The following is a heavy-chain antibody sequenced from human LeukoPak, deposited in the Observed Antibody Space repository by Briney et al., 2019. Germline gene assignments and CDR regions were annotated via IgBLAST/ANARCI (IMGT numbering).Heavy chain of an antibody. V-gene: IGHV3-23*01. Sequence: GALRLSCAASGFTFSSYAMSWVRQAPGKGLEWVSAISGSGGSTYYADSVKGRFTISRDNSKNTLYLQMNSLRAEDTAVYYCAKVDSSGPAYYFDYWGQGTLVTVSS. CDR2: ISGSGGST. D-gene: IGHD3-22*01. CDR1: GFTFSSYA. CDR3: AKVDSSGPAYYFDY. J-gene: IGHJ4*02.